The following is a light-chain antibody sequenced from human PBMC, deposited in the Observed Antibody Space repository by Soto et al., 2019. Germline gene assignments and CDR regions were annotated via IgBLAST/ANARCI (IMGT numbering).Light chain of an antibody. CDR2: EGS. Sequence: QLVLTQPASVSGSPGQSITISCTGTSSDVGSYNLVSWYQQHPGKAPKVMIYEGSKRPSGVSNRFSGSKSGNTASLTISGLQAEDEADYYCCSNAGSNTVVFGGGTKLTVL. CDR3: CSNAGSNTVV. J-gene: IGLJ2*01. CDR1: SSDVGSYNL. V-gene: IGLV2-23*01.